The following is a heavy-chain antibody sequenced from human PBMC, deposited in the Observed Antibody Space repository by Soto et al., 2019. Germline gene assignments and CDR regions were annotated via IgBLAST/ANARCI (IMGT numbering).Heavy chain of an antibody. J-gene: IGHJ1*01. CDR2: IYSGGST. D-gene: IGHD3-22*01. CDR1: GFTVSSNY. Sequence: GGSLRLSCAASGFTVSSNYMSWVRQAPGKGLEWVSVIYSGGSTYYADSVKGRFTISRDNSKNTLYLQMNSLRAEDTAVYYCARDGYDSSGYYPEYFQHWGQDT. V-gene: IGHV3-66*01. CDR3: ARDGYDSSGYYPEYFQH.